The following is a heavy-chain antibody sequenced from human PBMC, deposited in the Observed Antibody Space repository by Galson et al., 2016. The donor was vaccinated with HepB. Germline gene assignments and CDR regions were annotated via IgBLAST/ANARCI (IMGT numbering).Heavy chain of an antibody. CDR3: TQAGGDY. J-gene: IGHJ4*02. D-gene: IGHD3-10*01. Sequence: SLRLSCAASGFSFSTYWMSWVRQAPGKGLEWVGHIKNKAEGGTTDYAAAVRDRFSISRDDSKNTVYLQMNSLKTEDTAVYYCTQAGGDYWGQGALVTVSS. V-gene: IGHV3-15*01. CDR2: IKNKAEGGTT. CDR1: GFSFSTYW.